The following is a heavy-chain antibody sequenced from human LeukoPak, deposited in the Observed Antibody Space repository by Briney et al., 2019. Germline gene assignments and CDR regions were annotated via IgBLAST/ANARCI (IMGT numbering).Heavy chain of an antibody. CDR3: ARVTVPAAIPSRLGAFDI. CDR1: GYSISSGYH. V-gene: IGHV4-38-2*02. D-gene: IGHD2-2*01. Sequence: SGTLSLTCSVSGYSISSGYHWGWIRQPPGKGLEWIGSIYHSGSSYYNPSLKSRVTISVDTSKNQFSLKLSSVTAADTAVYYCARVTVPAAIPSRLGAFDIWGQGTMVTVSS. J-gene: IGHJ3*02. CDR2: IYHSGSS.